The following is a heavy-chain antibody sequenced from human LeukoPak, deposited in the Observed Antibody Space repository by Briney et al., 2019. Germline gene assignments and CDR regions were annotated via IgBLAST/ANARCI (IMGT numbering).Heavy chain of an antibody. D-gene: IGHD3-10*01. CDR2: IIPIFGTA. V-gene: IGHV1-69*06. CDR1: GYTFTTYG. Sequence: SVKVSCKASGYTFTTYGISWVRQAPGQGLEWMGGIIPIFGTANYAQKFQGRVTITADKSTSTAYMELSSLRSEDTAVYYCARDTARPYGSGSYYNPPDYWGQGTLVTVSS. J-gene: IGHJ4*02. CDR3: ARDTARPYGSGSYYNPPDY.